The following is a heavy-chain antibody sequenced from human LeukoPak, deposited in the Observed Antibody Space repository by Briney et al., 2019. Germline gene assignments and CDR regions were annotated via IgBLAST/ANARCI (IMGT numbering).Heavy chain of an antibody. J-gene: IGHJ4*02. Sequence: SETLSLTCTVSGGSISSSSYYWGWIRQPPGKGLEWIGSIYYSGSTYYNPSLKSRVTISVDTSKNQFSLKLSSVTAADTAVYYCARGSRDEYYFDYWGLGTLVTVSS. CDR2: IYYSGST. D-gene: IGHD2-15*01. V-gene: IGHV4-39*07. CDR1: GGSISSSSYY. CDR3: ARGSRDEYYFDY.